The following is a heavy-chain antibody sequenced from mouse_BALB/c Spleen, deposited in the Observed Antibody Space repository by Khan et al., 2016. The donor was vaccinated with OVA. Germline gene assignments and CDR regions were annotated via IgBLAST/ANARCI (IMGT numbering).Heavy chain of an antibody. CDR2: INTYTGEP. D-gene: IGHD6-1*01. J-gene: IGHJ1*01. CDR1: GYTFTNYG. Sequence: QIQLVQSGPELKKPGETVKISCKASGYTFTNYGMNWVKQAPGKGLKWMGWINTYTGEPTYADDFKGRFAVSLETSANTAYLQINNLKNEDTATYFGARSASYWFFDVWGAGTTVTVSS. CDR3: ARSASYWFFDV. V-gene: IGHV9-3-1*01.